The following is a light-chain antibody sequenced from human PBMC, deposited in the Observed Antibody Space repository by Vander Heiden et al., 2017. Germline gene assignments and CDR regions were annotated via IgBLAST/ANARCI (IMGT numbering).Light chain of an antibody. CDR1: SSDVGGYNY. J-gene: IGLJ2*01. Sequence: QSAPTQPASVSGSPGHTITISCTGTSSDVGGYNYVSWYQQHPGKAPNLMIYDVSNRPSGVSNRFSGSKSGNTASLTIPGPQDEDEADYYCISYTSSSTVVFGGGTKLTVL. V-gene: IGLV2-14*01. CDR3: ISYTSSSTVV. CDR2: DVS.